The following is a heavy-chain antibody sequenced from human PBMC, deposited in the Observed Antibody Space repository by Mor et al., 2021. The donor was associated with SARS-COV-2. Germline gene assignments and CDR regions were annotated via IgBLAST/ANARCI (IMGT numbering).Heavy chain of an antibody. Sequence: YNADSVRGRFTISRDNAKNSLHLQMNSLRAEDTAVYYCARDAYHSGGYYGFDYWGQGSLVTVSS. J-gene: IGHJ4*02. CDR3: ARDAYHSGGYYGFDY. D-gene: IGHD3-22*01. V-gene: IGHV3-11*01.